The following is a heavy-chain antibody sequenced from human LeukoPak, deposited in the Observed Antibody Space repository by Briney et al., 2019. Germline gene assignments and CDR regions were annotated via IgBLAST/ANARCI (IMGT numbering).Heavy chain of an antibody. J-gene: IGHJ4*02. CDR1: GFTFSSYA. V-gene: IGHV3-23*01. Sequence: GGSLRLSCAASGFTFSSYAMSWVRQAPGKGLEWVSAISGSGGSTYYADSVKGRFTISRDNSKNTLYLQMNSLRADDTAVYYCAKSPGYGDYVGYHFDYWGQGTLVTVSS. CDR3: AKSPGYGDYVGYHFDY. CDR2: ISGSGGST. D-gene: IGHD4-17*01.